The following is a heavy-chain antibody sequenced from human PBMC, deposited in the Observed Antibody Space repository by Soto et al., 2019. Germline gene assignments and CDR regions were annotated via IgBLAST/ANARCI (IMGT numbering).Heavy chain of an antibody. CDR3: ATSRASCFCFDY. CDR1: GFTFNNAW. J-gene: IGHJ4*02. CDR2: IKSNPAGGTV. V-gene: IGHV3-15*01. D-gene: IGHD2-2*01. Sequence: EVQLVESGGGLVKPGGSLRLSCATSGFTFNNAWMNWVRQAPGKGLEWVGRIKSNPAGGTVDYTAPVKGRFTISRDDSEITLYLQMDSLRPEDTAVYYCATSRASCFCFDYWGQGALVTVSS.